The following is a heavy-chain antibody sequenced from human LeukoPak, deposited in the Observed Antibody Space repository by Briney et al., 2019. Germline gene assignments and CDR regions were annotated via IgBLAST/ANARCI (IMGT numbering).Heavy chain of an antibody. CDR1: GYSFTNYW. D-gene: IGHD2-21*01. CDR3: ARPLVFSKSGYDAFDI. J-gene: IGHJ3*02. V-gene: IGHV5-51*01. Sequence: GESLKISCKGSGYSFTNYWIGWVRQMPGKGLEWMGIIYPCDSDTRYSPSFQGQVIISADKSISTAYPQWSSLKDEDTDLYCCARPLVFSKSGYDAFDIWGQGTMVTVSS. CDR2: IYPCDSDT.